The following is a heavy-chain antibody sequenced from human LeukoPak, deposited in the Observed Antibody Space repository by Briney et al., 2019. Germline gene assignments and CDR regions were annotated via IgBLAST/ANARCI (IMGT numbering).Heavy chain of an antibody. J-gene: IGHJ6*02. Sequence: SGGSLRLSCAASGFTFSGYAMHWVRQAPGGGLEWVASISKDGSNKYYADSVRGRFSISRDNSQNTLYLQMSSLRVEDTAVYYCEARKDNFKDMDVWGQGTTVSVSS. D-gene: IGHD1-1*01. CDR3: EARKDNFKDMDV. CDR2: ISKDGSNK. V-gene: IGHV3-30*04. CDR1: GFTFSGYA.